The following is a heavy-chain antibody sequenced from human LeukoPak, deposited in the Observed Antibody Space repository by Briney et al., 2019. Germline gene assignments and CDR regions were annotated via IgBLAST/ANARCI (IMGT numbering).Heavy chain of an antibody. J-gene: IGHJ4*02. CDR2: INHSGST. Sequence: PSETLSLTCAVYGGSFSGYYWSWIRQPPGKGLEWIGEINHSGSTNYNPSLKSRVTISVDTSKNQFSLKLSSVTAADTAVYYCARGTIAAVAFDYWGQGTLVTVSS. D-gene: IGHD6-13*01. V-gene: IGHV4-34*01. CDR3: ARGTIAAVAFDY. CDR1: GGSFSGYY.